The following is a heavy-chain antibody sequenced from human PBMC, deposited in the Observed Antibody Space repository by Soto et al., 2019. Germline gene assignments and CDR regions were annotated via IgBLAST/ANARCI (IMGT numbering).Heavy chain of an antibody. Sequence: QVQLVQSGAEVKKPGASVNVSCKASGYTLTNYDISWVRQAPGQGLEWMGWISPYNGNTNYAQKLQGRVTMTTDTSTITAYMELRSLRADDTAVYYCARDAHCSSTNCYYFDYWGQGNLVTVSS. V-gene: IGHV1-18*01. CDR3: ARDAHCSSTNCYYFDY. CDR2: ISPYNGNT. J-gene: IGHJ4*02. CDR1: GYTLTNYD. D-gene: IGHD2-2*01.